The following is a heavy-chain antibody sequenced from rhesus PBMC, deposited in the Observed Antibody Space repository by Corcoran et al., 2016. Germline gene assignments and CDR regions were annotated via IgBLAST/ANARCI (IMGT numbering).Heavy chain of an antibody. CDR1: GFTFGSYS. CDR3: TKHGGYYGLDS. D-gene: IGHD3-34*01. J-gene: IGHJ6*01. CDR2: IIPLVGIT. Sequence: QVQLVQSGAEVKKPGASVKVSCKASGFTFGSYSISWVRQAPGKGLEWSGMIIPLVGITNYAEKFQGRGTITADTSTSTAYMELSRLKTEDTAVYYCTKHGGYYGLDSWGQGVVVTVSS. V-gene: IGHV1-198*02.